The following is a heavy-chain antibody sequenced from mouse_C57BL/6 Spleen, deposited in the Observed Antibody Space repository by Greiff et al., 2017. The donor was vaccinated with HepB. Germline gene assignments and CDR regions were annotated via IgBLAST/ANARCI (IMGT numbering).Heavy chain of an antibody. J-gene: IGHJ4*01. V-gene: IGHV7-3*01. CDR1: GFTFTDYY. D-gene: IGHD3-3*01. CDR3: ARYKNGGWAMDY. Sequence: EVKLVESGGGLVQPGGSLSLSCAASGFTFTDYYMSWVRQPPGKALEWLGFIRNKANGYTTEYSESVKVRFTISRDNSQSILYLQMNALRAEDSATYYCARYKNGGWAMDYWGQGTSVTVSS. CDR2: IRNKANGYTT.